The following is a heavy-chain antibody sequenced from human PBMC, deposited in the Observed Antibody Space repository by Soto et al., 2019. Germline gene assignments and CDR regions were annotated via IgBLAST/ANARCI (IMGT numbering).Heavy chain of an antibody. CDR2: IHERGVT. J-gene: IGHJ4*02. Sequence: SETLSLTCNVSGGSVSDYYWSWIRQAPGKGLEWIGYIHERGVTNYNPSLKSRVTMSVDTSKNQFSLTLRSVHTADRAIYFCARDPAGDYGHWGRGTLVTVSS. CDR1: GGSVSDYY. D-gene: IGHD4-17*01. V-gene: IGHV4-59*02. CDR3: ARDPAGDYGH.